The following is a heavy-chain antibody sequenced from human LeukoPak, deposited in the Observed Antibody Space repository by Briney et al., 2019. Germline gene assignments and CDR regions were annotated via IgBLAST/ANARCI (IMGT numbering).Heavy chain of an antibody. J-gene: IGHJ4*02. Sequence: SETLSLTSTVSGGSISSYYWSWIRQPPGTGLEWIGYIYYSGSTNYNPSLKSRVTISVDTSKNQFSLKLSSVTAADTAVYYCARVVSSSWYVFDYWGQGTLVTVSS. V-gene: IGHV4-59*01. D-gene: IGHD6-13*01. CDR3: ARVVSSSWYVFDY. CDR1: GGSISSYY. CDR2: IYYSGST.